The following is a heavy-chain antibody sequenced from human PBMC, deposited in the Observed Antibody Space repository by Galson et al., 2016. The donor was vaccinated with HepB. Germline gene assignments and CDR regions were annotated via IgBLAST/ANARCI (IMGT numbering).Heavy chain of an antibody. J-gene: IGHJ4*02. D-gene: IGHD3-16*02. CDR3: ARKSDTYRYDGDF. CDR1: GFTVSNNY. CDR2: IYSIGTT. Sequence: SLRLSCAASGFTVSNNYMTWVRQAPGKGPEWVALIYSIGTTAYADPVKGRFTISRDNSRNTLNLEMKSLRADDTAVYYCARKSDTYRYDGDFWGQGTLVTVSS. V-gene: IGHV3-53*01.